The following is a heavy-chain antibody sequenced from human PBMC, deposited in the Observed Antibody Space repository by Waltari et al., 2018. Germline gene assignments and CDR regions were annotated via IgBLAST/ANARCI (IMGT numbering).Heavy chain of an antibody. CDR1: GFSFDEYS. J-gene: IGHJ5*02. Sequence: VRLVESGGGRVEPGESLGLSCVGSGFSFDEYSMNWVRQAPGKGLEWVSSLNNGGDYKGYADSVEGRFTISRDNDKNTLYLQMNDLRVDDTAIYYCAKGKAFDPWGQGTRVNVSS. CDR3: AKGKAFDP. V-gene: IGHV3-21*06. CDR2: LNNGGDYK.